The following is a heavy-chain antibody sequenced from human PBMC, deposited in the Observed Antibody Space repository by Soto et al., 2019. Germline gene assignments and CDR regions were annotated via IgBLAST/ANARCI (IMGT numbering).Heavy chain of an antibody. V-gene: IGHV3-21*01. CDR1: GFTFSTYT. J-gene: IGHJ4*02. CDR3: VREDGKVGTNSAFDY. D-gene: IGHD1-26*01. CDR2: INGRGNYI. Sequence: GSLRLSCASSGFTFSTYTMNWVLQAPVKGLEWVSSINGRGNYIYYAESVKGRFTISRDNAKNSLYLQMDRLRAEDTALYYCVREDGKVGTNSAFDYWGLGALVTVSS.